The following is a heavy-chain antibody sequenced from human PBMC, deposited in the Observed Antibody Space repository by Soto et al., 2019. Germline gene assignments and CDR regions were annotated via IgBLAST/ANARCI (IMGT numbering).Heavy chain of an antibody. V-gene: IGHV1-69*12. J-gene: IGHJ6*02. CDR3: ARDKDRQQLGRNYYYILDV. CDR2: IMPVFATP. Sequence: QVQLMQSGAEVKKPGSSVKVSCKASGGTFSISAISWVRQAPGEGLEWVGGIMPVFATPDYAQKFQGRVTISADESTTTGYLELTSLTTDDTVVYYCARDKDRQQLGRNYYYILDVWGQGTAITVSS. CDR1: GGTFSISA. D-gene: IGHD3-3*02.